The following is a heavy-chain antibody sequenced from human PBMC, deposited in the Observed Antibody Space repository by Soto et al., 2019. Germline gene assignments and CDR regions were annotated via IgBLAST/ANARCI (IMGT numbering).Heavy chain of an antibody. D-gene: IGHD3-22*01. J-gene: IGHJ3*02. Sequence: PGGSXRLSCAASGFTFSSYAMHWVRQAPGKGLEWVAVISYDGSNKYYADSVKGRFTISRDNSKNTLYLQMNSLRAEDTAVYYCARPYDSSGYYVDVYAFDIWGQGTMVTVSS. CDR2: ISYDGSNK. CDR3: ARPYDSSGYYVDVYAFDI. V-gene: IGHV3-30-3*01. CDR1: GFTFSSYA.